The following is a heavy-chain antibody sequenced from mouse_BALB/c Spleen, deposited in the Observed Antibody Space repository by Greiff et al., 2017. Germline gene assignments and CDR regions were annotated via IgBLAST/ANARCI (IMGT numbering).Heavy chain of an antibody. CDR3: ATSYYGNLWYFDV. CDR2: ISYSGST. D-gene: IGHD2-10*01. J-gene: IGHJ1*01. Sequence: EVKLVESGPGLVKPSQSLSLTCTVTGYSITSDYAWNWIRQFPGNKLEWMGYISYSGSTSYNPSLKSRISITRDTSKNQFFLQLNSVTTEDTATYYCATSYYGNLWYFDVWGAGTTVTVSS. CDR1: GYSITSDYA. V-gene: IGHV3-2*02.